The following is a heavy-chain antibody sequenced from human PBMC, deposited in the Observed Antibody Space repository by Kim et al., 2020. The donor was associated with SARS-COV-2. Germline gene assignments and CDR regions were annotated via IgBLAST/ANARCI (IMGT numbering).Heavy chain of an antibody. D-gene: IGHD6-25*01. CDR1: GGSFSNFY. Sequence: SETLSLTCTVSGGSFSNFYWTWVRLPPGKGLEWIGDIQQSGNTNYNPSLKSRVTMSIDTSKNQFSLKMTSVTAADTAVYFCAKIEQRRLVTKRQDWFDPWGQGTPVVVSS. CDR2: IQQSGNT. J-gene: IGHJ5*02. V-gene: IGHV4-34*01. CDR3: AKIEQRRLVTKRQDWFDP.